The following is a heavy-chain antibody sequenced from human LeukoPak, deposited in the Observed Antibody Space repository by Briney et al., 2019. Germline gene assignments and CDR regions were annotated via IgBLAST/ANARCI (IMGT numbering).Heavy chain of an antibody. CDR1: GGSISSYY. CDR2: VFTSGIISGNT. J-gene: IGHJ3*02. CDR3: ARDRYYYDSSSYYSAFDT. D-gene: IGHD3-22*01. V-gene: IGHV4-4*07. Sequence: SETLSLTCTVSGGSISSYYWSWIRQPPGKGLEWIGRVFTSGIISGNTNYNPSLKSRVTMSVDTSNNQFSLKLRSVTAADTAVYYCARDRYYYDSSSYYSAFDTWGQGTMVTVS.